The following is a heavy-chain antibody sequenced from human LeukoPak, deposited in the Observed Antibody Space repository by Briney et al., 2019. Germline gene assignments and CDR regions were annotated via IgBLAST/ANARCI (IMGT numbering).Heavy chain of an antibody. D-gene: IGHD6-13*01. CDR3: ARDYSSSWFWFDP. V-gene: IGHV1-69*05. CDR2: IIPIFGTA. J-gene: IGHJ5*02. Sequence: GSSVKVSCKASGGTFSSYAISLVRQAPGQGLEWMGRIIPIFGTANYAQKFQGRVTITTDESTSTAYMELSSLRSEDTAVYYCARDYSSSWFWFDPWGKGTLVTVSS. CDR1: GGTFSSYA.